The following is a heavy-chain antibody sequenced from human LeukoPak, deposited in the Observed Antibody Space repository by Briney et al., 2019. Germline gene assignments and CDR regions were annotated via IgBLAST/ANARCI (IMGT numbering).Heavy chain of an antibody. Sequence: PSETLSLTCAVYGGSFSGYYWSWIRQPPGKGLEWIGEINHSGSTNYNPSLKSRVTISVDRSKNQFSLKLSSVTAADTAVYYCASNYDSTVGAFDIWGQGTMVTVSS. CDR1: GGSFSGYY. V-gene: IGHV4-34*01. CDR3: ASNYDSTVGAFDI. J-gene: IGHJ3*02. CDR2: INHSGST. D-gene: IGHD3-22*01.